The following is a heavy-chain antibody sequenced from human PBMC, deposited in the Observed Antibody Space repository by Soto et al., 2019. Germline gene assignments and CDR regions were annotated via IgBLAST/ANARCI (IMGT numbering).Heavy chain of an antibody. CDR3: ARVGIVGAREIDF. J-gene: IGHJ4*02. D-gene: IGHD1-26*01. Sequence: QVHLVQSGGEVKKPGASVKVSCKASGYTFNRHGITWVRQAPGQGLEWMGWISGYNGDINYEQKFQGRVTLSSATLTSTVYLEVKSRRFDDAAVYYCARVGIVGAREIDFWGQGTLVTVSS. CDR2: ISGYNGDI. CDR1: GYTFNRHG. V-gene: IGHV1-18*04.